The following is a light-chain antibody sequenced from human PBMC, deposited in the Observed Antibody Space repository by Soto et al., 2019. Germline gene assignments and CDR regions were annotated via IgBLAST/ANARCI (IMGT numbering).Light chain of an antibody. CDR2: AAS. Sequence: IQMTQSPSSLSASVVDRVTITCLASQSISNILNWYQQKPGKAPKLLIYAASTLESGVPSRFRGSGSGTEFTLTITSLQPEDFATYYCLQHNSYPWTCGQGTKVDIK. J-gene: IGKJ1*01. CDR1: QSISNI. CDR3: LQHNSYPWT. V-gene: IGKV1-17*01.